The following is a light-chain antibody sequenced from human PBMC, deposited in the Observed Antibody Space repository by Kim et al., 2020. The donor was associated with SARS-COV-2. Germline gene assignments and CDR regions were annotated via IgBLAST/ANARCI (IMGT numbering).Light chain of an antibody. CDR2: QDN. CDR3: QAWDSSTEL. J-gene: IGLJ1*01. Sequence: SVPPGQTASITCSGDKLGDKYSCWYQQKPGQSPVLVIYQDNRRPSGMPERFSGSNSGNTATLTISETQAMDEADYYCQAWDSSTELFGTGTKVTVL. V-gene: IGLV3-1*01. CDR1: KLGDKY.